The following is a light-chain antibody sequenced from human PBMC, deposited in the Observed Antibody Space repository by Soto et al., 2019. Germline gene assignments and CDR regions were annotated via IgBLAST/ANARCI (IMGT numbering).Light chain of an antibody. CDR3: GTWDSSLSDVV. J-gene: IGLJ2*01. CDR1: SSNIGTNY. CDR2: DNN. V-gene: IGLV1-51*01. Sequence: QSVLTQPPSVSAAPGQKVTISCSGSSSNIGTNYVSWYQQLPGRAPKLVIFDNNKRPSGIPDRFSGSKSGTSVTLAITGLHTGDEADYYCGTWDSSLSDVVFGGGTKVTVL.